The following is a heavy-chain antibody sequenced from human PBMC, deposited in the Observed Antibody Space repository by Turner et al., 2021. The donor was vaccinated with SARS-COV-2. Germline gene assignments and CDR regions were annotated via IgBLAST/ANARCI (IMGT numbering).Heavy chain of an antibody. Sequence: QVQLQLWGAGLLKTPETLSLPCDVHGASFSGFYWTWIRQSPGKGLAWIGEINDSGSTTFNPTLKSRLTISVDTSKNQFSRKLTSVTAADTAVYYCARAKGPSLYRSYYNPTFFDPWGQGILVTVSS. J-gene: IGHJ5*02. V-gene: IGHV4-34*01. CDR2: INDSGST. D-gene: IGHD1-26*01. CDR1: GASFSGFY. CDR3: ARAKGPSLYRSYYNPTFFDP.